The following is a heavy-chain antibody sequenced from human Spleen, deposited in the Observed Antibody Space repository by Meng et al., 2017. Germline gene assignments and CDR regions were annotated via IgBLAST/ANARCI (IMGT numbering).Heavy chain of an antibody. J-gene: IGHJ4*02. CDR1: GYTFTSYD. CDR3: ARDHNYGSGSDFDY. Sequence: ASVKVSCKASGYTFTSYDINWVRQATGQGLEWMGWMNPNSGNTGYAQKFQGRVTITRNTSISTAYMELSSLRSEDTAVYYCARDHNYGSGSDFDYWGQGTLVTVSS. V-gene: IGHV1-8*03. CDR2: MNPNSGNT. D-gene: IGHD3-10*01.